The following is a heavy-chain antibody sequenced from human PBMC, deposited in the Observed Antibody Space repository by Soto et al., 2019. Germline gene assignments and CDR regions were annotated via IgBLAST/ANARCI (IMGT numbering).Heavy chain of an antibody. D-gene: IGHD1-26*01. CDR2: IRNRANSHTT. Sequence: EVQLVESGGGLVQPGGSLRLSCAASGFTFSDYYMDWVRQSPGKGLEWGGRIRNRANSHTTVYAASVKGRFTISRDDSKNSVFLEMNSLKTEDTAVYYCATLERIVGGTWDYWGQGTLVTVSS. CDR1: GFTFSDYY. V-gene: IGHV3-72*01. J-gene: IGHJ4*02. CDR3: ATLERIVGGTWDY.